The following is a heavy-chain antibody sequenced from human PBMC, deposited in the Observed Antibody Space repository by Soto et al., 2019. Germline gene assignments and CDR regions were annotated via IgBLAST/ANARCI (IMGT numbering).Heavy chain of an antibody. V-gene: IGHV1-69*01. D-gene: IGHD2-15*01. CDR2: IIPIFGTA. CDR1: GGTFSSYA. CDR3: ARRRSSGSYLTQYYFDY. Sequence: QVQLVQSGAEVKKPGSSVKVSCKASGGTFSSYAISWVRQAPGQGLEWMGGIIPIFGTANYAQKFQGRVTITADESTSTAYMELSSLRYEDTAVYYCARRRSSGSYLTQYYFDYWGQGTLVTVSS. J-gene: IGHJ4*02.